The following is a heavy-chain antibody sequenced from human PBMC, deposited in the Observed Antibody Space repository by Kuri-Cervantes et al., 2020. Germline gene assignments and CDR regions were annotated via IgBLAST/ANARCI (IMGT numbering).Heavy chain of an antibody. CDR1: GFTFSSYW. CDR2: IWYDGSNK. J-gene: IGHJ3*02. V-gene: IGHV3-33*08. D-gene: IGHD6-19*01. CDR3: ARDCRWPVDAFDI. Sequence: GESLKISCAASGFTFSSYWMTWVRQAPGKGLEWVAVIWYDGSNKYYADSVKGRFTISGDNSKNTLYLQMNSLRAEDTAVYYCARDCRWPVDAFDIWGQGTMVTVSS.